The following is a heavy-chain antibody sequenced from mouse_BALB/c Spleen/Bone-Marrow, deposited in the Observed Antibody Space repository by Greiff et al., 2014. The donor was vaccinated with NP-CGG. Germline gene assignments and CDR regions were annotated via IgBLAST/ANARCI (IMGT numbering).Heavy chain of an antibody. J-gene: IGHJ2*01. D-gene: IGHD2-2*01. Sequence: EVQLQESGPGLVKPSQSLSLTCTVTGYSITSDYAWNWIRQFPGNKLEWMGYISYSGSTSYNPSLKSRISITQDTSKNQFFLQLNSVTTEDTATYYCARSWLRRGFDYWGQGTTLTVSS. V-gene: IGHV3-2*02. CDR2: ISYSGST. CDR3: ARSWLRRGFDY. CDR1: GYSITSDYA.